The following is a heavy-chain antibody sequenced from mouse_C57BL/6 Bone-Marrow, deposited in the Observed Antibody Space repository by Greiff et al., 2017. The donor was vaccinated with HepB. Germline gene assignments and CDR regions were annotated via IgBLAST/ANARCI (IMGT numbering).Heavy chain of an antibody. J-gene: IGHJ3*01. CDR2: IDPENGDT. Sequence: EVHLVESGAELVRPGASVKLSCTASGFNIKDDYMHWVKQRPEQGLEWIGWIDPENGDTEYASKFQGKATITADTSSNTAYLQLSSLTSEDTAVYYCTTMAGDYDGSAYWGQGTLVTVSA. CDR1: GFNIKDDY. CDR3: TTMAGDYDGSAY. V-gene: IGHV14-4*01. D-gene: IGHD2-4*01.